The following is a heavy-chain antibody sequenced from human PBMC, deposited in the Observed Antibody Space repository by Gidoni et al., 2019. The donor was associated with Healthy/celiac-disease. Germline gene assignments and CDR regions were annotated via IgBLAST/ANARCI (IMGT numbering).Heavy chain of an antibody. J-gene: IGHJ3*02. V-gene: IGHV3-48*01. D-gene: IGHD3-22*01. CDR1: GFTFSSYS. Sequence: EVQLVESGGGLVQPGGSLSLSCAASGFTFSSYSMNWVRQAPGKGLEWVSYISSSSSTIYYADSVKGRFTISRDNAKNSLYLQMNSLRAEDTAVYYCARDGNYYDSSGPTDLAFDIWGQGTMVTVSS. CDR2: ISSSSSTI. CDR3: ARDGNYYDSSGPTDLAFDI.